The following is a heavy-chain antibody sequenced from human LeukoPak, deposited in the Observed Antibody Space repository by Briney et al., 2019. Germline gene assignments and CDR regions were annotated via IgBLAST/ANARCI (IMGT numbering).Heavy chain of an antibody. CDR2: INPNSGGT. CDR3: ARVNDDSSGYYYDY. CDR1: GYTFTVYY. D-gene: IGHD3-22*01. V-gene: IGHV1-2*02. Sequence: GASVTVSFKASGYTFTVYYMHWVRQAPGQGLEWMGWINPNSGGTNYAQKFQGRVTMTRDTSISTAYMELSRLRSDDTAVYYCARVNDDSSGYYYDYWGQGTLVTVSS. J-gene: IGHJ4*02.